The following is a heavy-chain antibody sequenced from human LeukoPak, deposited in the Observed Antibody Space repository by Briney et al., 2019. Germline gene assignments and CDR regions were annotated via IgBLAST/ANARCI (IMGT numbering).Heavy chain of an antibody. D-gene: IGHD4-23*01. V-gene: IGHV4-34*01. CDR3: ARVGLRTVVTNYYFDY. CDR1: GGSFSGYY. Sequence: SETLSLTCAVYGGSFSGYYWNWIRQPPGKGLEWIGEINHSGSTNYNPSLKSRVTISVDTSKNQFSLKLNSVTAADTAVYYCARVGLRTVVTNYYFDYWGQGTLVTVTS. CDR2: INHSGST. J-gene: IGHJ4*02.